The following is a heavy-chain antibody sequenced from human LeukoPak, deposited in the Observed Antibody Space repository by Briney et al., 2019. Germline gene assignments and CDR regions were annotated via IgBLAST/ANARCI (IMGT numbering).Heavy chain of an antibody. CDR3: ARESRRGYFPNWFDP. CDR1: GDSISTSNSY. CDR2: IYYSGNT. V-gene: IGHV4-39*07. J-gene: IGHJ5*02. D-gene: IGHD2-2*03. Sequence: SETLSLTCTVSGDSISTSNSYWGWIRQPPWKGLEWIGSIYYSGNTYYNASLKSRVTISVDTSKNQFSLKLSSVTAADTAVYYCARESRRGYFPNWFDPWGQGTLVTVSS.